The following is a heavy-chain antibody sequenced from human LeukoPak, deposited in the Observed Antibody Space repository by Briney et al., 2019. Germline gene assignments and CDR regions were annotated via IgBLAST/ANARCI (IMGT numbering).Heavy chain of an antibody. J-gene: IGHJ4*02. CDR3: AREAVEMGRTFDY. D-gene: IGHD5-24*01. Sequence: SETLSLTCTVSGGSISSYYWSWIRQPPGKRLEWIGYIYYSGSTNYNPSLKSRVTISVDTSKNQFSLKLSSVTAADTAVYYCAREAVEMGRTFDYWGQGTLVTVSS. CDR2: IYYSGST. CDR1: GGSISSYY. V-gene: IGHV4-59*01.